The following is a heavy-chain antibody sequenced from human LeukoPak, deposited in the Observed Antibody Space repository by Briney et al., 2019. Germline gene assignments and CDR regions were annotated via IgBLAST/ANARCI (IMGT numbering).Heavy chain of an antibody. V-gene: IGHV5-51*01. J-gene: IGHJ4*02. D-gene: IGHD1-26*01. CDR2: IYPGDSDT. Sequence: GESLKISCKGSGYSFTSYWIGWVRQMPGKGLEWMGIIYPGDSDTRYSPSFQGQVTISADKSIRTAYLQWSRLKASDTAMYYYAIAKEVGAMRYWGQGTLVTVSS. CDR1: GYSFTSYW. CDR3: AIAKEVGAMRY.